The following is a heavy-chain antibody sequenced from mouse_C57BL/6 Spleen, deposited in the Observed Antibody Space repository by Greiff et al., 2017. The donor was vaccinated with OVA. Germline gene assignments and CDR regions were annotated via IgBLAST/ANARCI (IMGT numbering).Heavy chain of an antibody. Sequence: EVQLQQSGPALVKPSQSVSLSCTVTGYSITNGNHWWDWIRQVSGSKLEWIGYISSSGITDSNPSLKSRISITSDTSKNQLFLQLNSVTTEDIATYYCARADDYGGVDDWGQGTTLTVSS. J-gene: IGHJ2*01. CDR1: GYSITNGNHW. D-gene: IGHD2-4*01. V-gene: IGHV3-4*01. CDR2: ISSSGIT. CDR3: ARADDYGGVDD.